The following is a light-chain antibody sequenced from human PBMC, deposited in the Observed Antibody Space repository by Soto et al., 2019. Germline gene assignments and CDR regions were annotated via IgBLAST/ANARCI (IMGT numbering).Light chain of an antibody. CDR2: GNN. J-gene: IGLJ3*02. CDR3: QSFDRSLSGRV. V-gene: IGLV1-40*01. CDR1: SSNIGAGYY. Sequence: QSVLTQPPSVSGAPGQRVTISCTGSSSNIGAGYYVHWYQQLPGTAPKLLIFGNNNRPPGVPDRFSGSKSGTSASLAITGLQAEDEADYYCQSFDRSLSGRVFGGGTQLTVL.